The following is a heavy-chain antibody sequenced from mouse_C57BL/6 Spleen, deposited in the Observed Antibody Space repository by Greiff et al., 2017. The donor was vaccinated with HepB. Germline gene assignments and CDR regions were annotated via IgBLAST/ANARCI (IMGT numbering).Heavy chain of an antibody. Sequence: EVQLQQSGAELVKPGASVKLSCTASGFNIKDYYMHWVKQRTEQGLEWIGRIDPEDGETKYAPKLQGKATITADTSSNTAYLQLSSLTSEDTAVYYCARANWDPAWFAYWGQGTLVTVSA. J-gene: IGHJ3*01. V-gene: IGHV14-2*01. D-gene: IGHD4-1*01. CDR2: IDPEDGET. CDR1: GFNIKDYY. CDR3: ARANWDPAWFAY.